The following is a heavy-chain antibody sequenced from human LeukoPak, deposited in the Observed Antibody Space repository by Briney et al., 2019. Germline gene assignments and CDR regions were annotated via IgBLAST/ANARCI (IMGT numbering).Heavy chain of an antibody. J-gene: IGHJ3*02. V-gene: IGHV4-59*11. CDR2: VSYIGST. Sequence: SETLSLTCTVSGDSLSSHYWSWVRQPPGRGLEWIGYVSYIGSTNYNPSLKSRVTISVDTSKNQFSLKLSSVTAADTAVYYCARDPTTVTKGLDIWGQGTMVTVSS. CDR3: ARDPTTVTKGLDI. D-gene: IGHD4-17*01. CDR1: GDSLSSHY.